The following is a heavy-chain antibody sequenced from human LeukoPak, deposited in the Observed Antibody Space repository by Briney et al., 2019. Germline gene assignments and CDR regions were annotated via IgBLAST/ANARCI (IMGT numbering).Heavy chain of an antibody. CDR2: ISYDGSNK. J-gene: IGHJ4*02. V-gene: IGHV3-30*18. CDR1: GFTFSSYG. Sequence: GRSLRLSCAASGFTFSSYGMHWVRQAPGKGLEWVAVISYDGSNKYYADSVKGRFTISRDNSKNPLYLKMNSLRAEDTAVYYCAKDRWAVDTAMVRDYWGQGPLVTVSS. CDR3: AKDRWAVDTAMVRDY. D-gene: IGHD5-18*01.